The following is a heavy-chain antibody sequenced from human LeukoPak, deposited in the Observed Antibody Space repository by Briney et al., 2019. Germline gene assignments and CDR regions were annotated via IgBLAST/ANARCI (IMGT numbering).Heavy chain of an antibody. V-gene: IGHV4-34*01. CDR3: ARGLVTGHAGILYYFDY. J-gene: IGHJ4*02. CDR2: INHSGST. Sequence: SETLSLTCAVYGGSFSGYYWSWIRQPPGKGLEWIGEINHSGSTNYNPSLKSRVTISVDTSKNQFSLKLSSVTAADTAVYYCARGLVTGHAGILYYFDYWGQGTLVTVSS. D-gene: IGHD3-16*02. CDR1: GGSFSGYY.